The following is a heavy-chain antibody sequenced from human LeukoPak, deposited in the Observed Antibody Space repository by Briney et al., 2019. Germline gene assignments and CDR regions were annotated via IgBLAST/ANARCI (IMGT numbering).Heavy chain of an antibody. V-gene: IGHV3-23*01. Sequence: GGSLRLSCAASGFTFSSYAMSWVRQAPGKGLEWVSAISGSGATTYYADSVKGRFTISRDNSKNTLYLQMNSLRAEDTAVYYCAKDQDLQLWRGGAFDIWGQGTMVTVAS. D-gene: IGHD5-18*01. J-gene: IGHJ3*02. CDR1: GFTFSSYA. CDR2: ISGSGATT. CDR3: AKDQDLQLWRGGAFDI.